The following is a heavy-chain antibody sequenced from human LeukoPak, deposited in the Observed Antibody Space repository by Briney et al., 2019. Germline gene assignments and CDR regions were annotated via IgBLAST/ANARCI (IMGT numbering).Heavy chain of an antibody. CDR1: GYSFTSYW. D-gene: IGHD3-16*01. CDR2: IYPGDSDT. V-gene: IGHV5-51*01. CDR3: ARHLGRGGRRSSLNY. Sequence: GESLKISCKGSGYSFTSYWIGWVRQMPGKGLEWMGIIYPGDSDTRYSPSFQGQVTISADKSISTAYLQWSSLKASDTAMYYCARHLGRGGRRSSLNYWGQGTLVTVSS. J-gene: IGHJ4*02.